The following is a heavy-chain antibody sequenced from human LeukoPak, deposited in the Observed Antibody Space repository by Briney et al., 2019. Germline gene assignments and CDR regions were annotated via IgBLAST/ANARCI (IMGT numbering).Heavy chain of an antibody. V-gene: IGHV3-23*01. D-gene: IGHD3-3*01. CDR2: ISGSGGST. CDR3: AKGSRFLEWLFPFDY. Sequence: PGGSLRLSCAASGFTFSSYAMSWVRQAPGKGLEWVSAISGSGGSTYYADSVKGRFTISRDNSKNTLYLQMNSLRAEDTAVYYCAKGSRFLEWLFPFDYWGQGTLVTVSS. CDR1: GFTFSSYA. J-gene: IGHJ4*02.